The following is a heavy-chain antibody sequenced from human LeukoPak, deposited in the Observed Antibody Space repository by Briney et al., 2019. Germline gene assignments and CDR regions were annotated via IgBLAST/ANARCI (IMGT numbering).Heavy chain of an antibody. CDR2: INHSGST. V-gene: IGHV4-34*01. D-gene: IGHD2-15*01. Sequence: SETLSLTCTVSGGSISGYYWSWIRQPPGKGLEWIGEINHSGSTNYNPSLKSRVTISVDTSKNQFSLKLSSVTAADTAVYYCARGIYCSGGSCYSNGMDVWGQGTTVTVSS. CDR3: ARGIYCSGGSCYSNGMDV. CDR1: GGSISGYY. J-gene: IGHJ6*02.